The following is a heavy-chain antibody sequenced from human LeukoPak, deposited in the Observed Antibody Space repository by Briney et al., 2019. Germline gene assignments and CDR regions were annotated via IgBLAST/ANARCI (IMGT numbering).Heavy chain of an antibody. V-gene: IGHV3-30-3*01. Sequence: GGSLRLSCAASGFTFSSYAMHWVRQAPGKGLEWVAVISYDGSNKYYADSVKGRFTISRDNSKNTPYLQMNSLRAEDTAVYYCARGKVHDLYGDYVFDYWGQGTLVTVSS. D-gene: IGHD4-17*01. CDR2: ISYDGSNK. CDR1: GFTFSSYA. J-gene: IGHJ4*02. CDR3: ARGKVHDLYGDYVFDY.